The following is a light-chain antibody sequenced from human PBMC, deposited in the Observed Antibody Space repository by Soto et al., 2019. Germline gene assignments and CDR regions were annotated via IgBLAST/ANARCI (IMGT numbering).Light chain of an antibody. CDR3: QTWGTGITA. J-gene: IGLJ1*01. V-gene: IGLV4-69*01. CDR2: VNSDGSH. CDR1: SGRSTYP. Sequence: QAVLPQSPSASASLGASVNLTCTLTSGRSTYPTAWHQQRPQTGPRFLLKVNSDGSHTNGDGIPDRFSGSSSGAERYLTISDLQAEDEADYFFQTWGTGITAFGTATKVTVL.